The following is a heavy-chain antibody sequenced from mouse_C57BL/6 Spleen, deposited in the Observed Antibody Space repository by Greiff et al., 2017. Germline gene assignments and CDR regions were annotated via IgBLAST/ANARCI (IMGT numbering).Heavy chain of an antibody. CDR1: GFTFSDYG. V-gene: IGHV5-17*01. D-gene: IGHD2-3*01. J-gene: IGHJ1*03. CDR2: ISSGSSTI. CDR3: ARQGGLLRRYFDV. Sequence: EVQRVESGGGLVKPGGSLKLSCAASGFTFSDYGMHWVRQAPEKGLEWVAYISSGSSTIYYADTVKGRFTISRDNAKNTLFLQMTSLRSEDTAMYYCARQGGLLRRYFDVWGTGTTVTVSS.